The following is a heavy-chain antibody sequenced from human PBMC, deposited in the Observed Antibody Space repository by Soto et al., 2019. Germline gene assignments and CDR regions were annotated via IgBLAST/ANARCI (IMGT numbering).Heavy chain of an antibody. CDR3: TTDVGYCSSTSCSTIDYYYYYMDV. CDR1: GFTFSNAW. D-gene: IGHD2-2*02. V-gene: IGHV3-15*01. Sequence: GGSLRLSCAASGFTFSNAWMSWVRQAPGKGLEWVGRIKSKTDGGTTDYAAPVKGRFTISRDDSKNTLYLQMNSLKTEDTAVYYCTTDVGYCSSTSCSTIDYYYYYMDVWGKGTTVTVSS. J-gene: IGHJ6*03. CDR2: IKSKTDGGTT.